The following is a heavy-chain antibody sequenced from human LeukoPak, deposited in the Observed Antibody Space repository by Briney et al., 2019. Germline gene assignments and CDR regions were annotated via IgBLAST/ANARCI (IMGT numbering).Heavy chain of an antibody. J-gene: IGHJ4*02. CDR2: INSGSGTT. D-gene: IGHD3-10*01. CDR1: GFIFSSAV. CDR3: AKGSAGAGSYRPFDY. Sequence: GGSLRLSCAASGFIFSSAVMSWVRQAPGKELEWVSAINSGSGTTYAESVKGRFTISRDNSRNTLYLKMNTLRAEATAVYYCAKGSAGAGSYRPFDYWGQGTLVTVSS. V-gene: IGHV3-23*01.